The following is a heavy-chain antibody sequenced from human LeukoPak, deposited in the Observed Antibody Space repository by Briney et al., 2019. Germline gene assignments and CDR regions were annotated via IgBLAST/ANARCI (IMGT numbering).Heavy chain of an antibody. CDR1: RFTFSDAW. J-gene: IGHJ4*02. CDR2: INHSGST. CDR3: ARVGLAAASDY. V-gene: IGHV4-34*01. Sequence: GSLTLSCAASRFTFSDAWMSWVRQPPGKGLEWIGEINHSGSTNYNPSLKSRVTISVDTSKNQFSLKLSSVTAADTAVYYCARVGLAAASDYWGQGTLVTVSS. D-gene: IGHD6-13*01.